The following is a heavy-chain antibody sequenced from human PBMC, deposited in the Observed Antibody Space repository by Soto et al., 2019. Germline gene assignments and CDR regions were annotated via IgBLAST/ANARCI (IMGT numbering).Heavy chain of an antibody. CDR1: GYTFTSYA. D-gene: IGHD6-6*01. CDR2: INAGNGNT. CDR3: ARDRVHPEYSYFDY. Sequence: QVQLVQSGAEVKKPGASVKVSCKASGYTFTSYAMHWVRQAPGQRLEWMGWINAGNGNTKYSQKFQGRVTITRDTSASTAYMELSSLRSEDTAVYYCARDRVHPEYSYFDYWGQGTLVTVSS. V-gene: IGHV1-3*01. J-gene: IGHJ4*02.